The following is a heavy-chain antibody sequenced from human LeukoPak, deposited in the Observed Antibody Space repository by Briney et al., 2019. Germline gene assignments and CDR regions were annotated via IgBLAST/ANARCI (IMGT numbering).Heavy chain of an antibody. V-gene: IGHV3-21*01. D-gene: IGHD5-18*01. CDR2: ISSSSYI. CDR3: ARDHRGTAMAIDY. J-gene: IGHJ4*02. CDR1: GFTFSSYS. Sequence: GGSLRLSCAASGFTFSSYSMNWVRQAPGKGLEWVSSISSSSYIYYADSVKGRFTTSRDNAKNSLYLQMNSLRAEDTAVYYCARDHRGTAMAIDYWGQGTLVTVSS.